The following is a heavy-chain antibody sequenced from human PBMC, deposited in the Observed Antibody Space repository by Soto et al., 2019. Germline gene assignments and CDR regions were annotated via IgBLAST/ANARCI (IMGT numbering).Heavy chain of an antibody. Sequence: VQLVESGGGLVKPGGSLRLSCVASGFSFSDSGMHWVRQAPGKGLECVSSITSSSSHITYADSVKGRFTISRDNAQKSLYLEVNSLRPEDTAVYYCARGGGSFSYWGQGTLVTVSS. CDR2: ITSSSSHI. V-gene: IGHV3-21*01. J-gene: IGHJ4*02. CDR1: GFSFSDSG. CDR3: ARGGGSFSY. D-gene: IGHD1-26*01.